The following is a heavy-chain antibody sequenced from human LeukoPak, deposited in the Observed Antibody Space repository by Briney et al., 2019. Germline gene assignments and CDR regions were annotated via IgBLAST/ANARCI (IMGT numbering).Heavy chain of an antibody. CDR1: GASISNRNFY. J-gene: IGHJ6*03. V-gene: IGHV4-39*07. CDR3: ARVAASWTDYYMDV. CDR2: MAHTGTT. D-gene: IGHD6-25*01. Sequence: SETLSLTCNVSGASISNRNFYWGWLRQPPGNGLEWIGSMAHTGTTFYNAALKSRVTISVDTTKNQFSLNLTSVTAADTARYFCARVAASWTDYYMDVWGKGTMVTVSS.